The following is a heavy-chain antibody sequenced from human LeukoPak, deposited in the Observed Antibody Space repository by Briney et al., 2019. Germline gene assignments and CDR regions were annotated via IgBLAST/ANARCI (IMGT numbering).Heavy chain of an antibody. D-gene: IGHD2-21*02. CDR2: INSDGSST. J-gene: IGHJ3*02. CDR3: ANYCGGDCLDAFDI. CDR1: GFTFSSYC. Sequence: AGGSLRLSCAASGFTFSSYCMHWVRQAPGKGLVWVSRINSDGSSTSYADSVKGRFTISRDNAKNTLYLQMKSLRAEDTAVYYCANYCGGDCLDAFDIWGQGTMVTVSS. V-gene: IGHV3-74*01.